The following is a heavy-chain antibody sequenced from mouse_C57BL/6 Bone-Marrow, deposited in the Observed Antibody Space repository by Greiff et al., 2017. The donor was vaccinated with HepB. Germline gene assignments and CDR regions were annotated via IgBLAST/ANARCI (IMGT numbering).Heavy chain of an antibody. CDR3: ARERLHYFDY. Sequence: EVKLVESEGVLVQPGSSMKLSCTASGFTFSDYYMAWVRQVPEKGLEWVANINYDGSSTYYLDSLKSRFIISRDNAKNILYLQMSSLKSEDTATYYCARERLHYFDYWGQGTTLTVSS. V-gene: IGHV5-16*01. CDR2: INYDGSST. CDR1: GFTFSDYY. J-gene: IGHJ2*01.